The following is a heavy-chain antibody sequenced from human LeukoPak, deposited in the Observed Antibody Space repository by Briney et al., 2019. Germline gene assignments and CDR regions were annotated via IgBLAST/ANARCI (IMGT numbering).Heavy chain of an antibody. CDR1: GFTFDDYA. CDR2: ISWNSGSI. Sequence: GRSLRLSCAASGFTFDDYAMHWVRQAPGKGLEWVSGISWNSGSIGYADSVKGRFTISRDNAKNSLYLQMNSLRAEDTALYYCAKDIAPGYSSSWYEGLDYWGQGTLVTVSS. J-gene: IGHJ4*02. CDR3: AKDIAPGYSSSWYEGLDY. D-gene: IGHD6-13*01. V-gene: IGHV3-9*01.